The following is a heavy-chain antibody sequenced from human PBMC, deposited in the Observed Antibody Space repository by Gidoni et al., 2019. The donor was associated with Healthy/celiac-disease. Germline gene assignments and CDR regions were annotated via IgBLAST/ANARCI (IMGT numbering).Heavy chain of an antibody. Sequence: QLQLQESGPGLVKPSETLSLTCTVSGGSISSSSYYWGWIRQPPGKGLEWIGSIYYSGSTYYNPSLKSRVTISVDTSKNQFSLKLSSVTAADTAVYYCASSSPGGDYYYYYGMDVWGQGTTVTVSS. CDR3: ASSSPGGDYYYYYGMDV. CDR2: IYYSGST. J-gene: IGHJ6*02. CDR1: GGSISSSSYY. D-gene: IGHD2-15*01. V-gene: IGHV4-39*01.